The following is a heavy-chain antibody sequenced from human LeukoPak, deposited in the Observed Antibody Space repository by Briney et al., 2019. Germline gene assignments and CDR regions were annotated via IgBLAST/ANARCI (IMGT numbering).Heavy chain of an antibody. D-gene: IGHD3-9*01. CDR2: ISYDGSNK. CDR3: AKGPSLRYFDWLPRDP. CDR1: GFTFSSYG. J-gene: IGHJ5*02. V-gene: IGHV3-30*18. Sequence: GRSLRLSCAASGFTFSSYGMHWVRQAPGKGLEWVAVISYDGSNKYYADSVKGRFTISRGNSKNTLYLQMNSLRAEDTAVYYCAKGPSLRYFDWLPRDPWGQGTLVTVSS.